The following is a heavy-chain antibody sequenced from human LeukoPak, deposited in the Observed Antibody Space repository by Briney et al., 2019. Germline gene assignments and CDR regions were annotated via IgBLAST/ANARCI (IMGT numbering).Heavy chain of an antibody. D-gene: IGHD3-10*01. J-gene: IGHJ4*02. V-gene: IGHV3-30*04. CDR1: GFTFSSYA. CDR2: ISYDGSNK. CDR3: ARGGGID. Sequence: PGRSLRLSCAASGFTFSSYAMHWVRQAPGRGLEWVAVISYDGSNKYYADSVKGRFTISRDNSKNTLYLQMNSLRAEDTAVYYCARGGGIDWGQGTLVTVSS.